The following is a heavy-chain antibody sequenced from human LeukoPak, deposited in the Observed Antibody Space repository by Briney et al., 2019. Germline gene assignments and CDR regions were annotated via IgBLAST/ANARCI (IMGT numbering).Heavy chain of an antibody. J-gene: IGHJ4*02. D-gene: IGHD6-13*01. CDR1: GFTFSSYA. CDR3: ARDRTTSIAAAGLFFDY. V-gene: IGHV3-30-3*01. Sequence: PGGSLRLSCAASGFTFSSYAMHWVRQAPGKELEWVAVISYDGSNKYYADSVKGRFTISRDNSKNTLYLQMNSLRAEDTAVYYCARDRTTSIAAAGLFFDYWGQGTLVTVSS. CDR2: ISYDGSNK.